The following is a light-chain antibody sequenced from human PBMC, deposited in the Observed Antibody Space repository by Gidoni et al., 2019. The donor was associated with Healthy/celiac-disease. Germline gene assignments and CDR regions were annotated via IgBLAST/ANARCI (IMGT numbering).Light chain of an antibody. J-gene: IGLJ3*02. CDR1: SSDVGGYNY. V-gene: IGLV2-14*01. CDR2: DVS. CDR3: SSYTSSSLNWV. Sequence: QSALTQPASVSGSPGQSITISCTGTSSDVGGYNYVSWYQQHPGKDPKLMIYDVSNRPSGVSKRFSGSKSGNTASLTISGLQAEDEADYYCSSYTSSSLNWVFGGGTKLTVL.